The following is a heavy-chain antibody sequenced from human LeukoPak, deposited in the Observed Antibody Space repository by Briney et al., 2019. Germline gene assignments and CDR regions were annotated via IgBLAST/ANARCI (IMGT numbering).Heavy chain of an antibody. CDR3: AKVRSRCSSTSCYIKV. J-gene: IGHJ4*02. V-gene: IGHV3-23*01. CDR1: GFTFSSYA. CDR2: ISGSGGSA. D-gene: IGHD2-2*02. Sequence: GGSLRLSRAASGFTFSSYAMSWVRQAPGKGLEWVSAISGSGGSAYYADSVKGRFTISRDNSKNTLYLQMNSLRAEDTAVYYCAKVRSRCSSTSCYIKVWGQGTLVTVSS.